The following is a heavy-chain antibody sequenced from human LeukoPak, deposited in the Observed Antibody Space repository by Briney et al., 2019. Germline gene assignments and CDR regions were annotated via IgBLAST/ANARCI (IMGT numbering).Heavy chain of an antibody. CDR2: IYYSGST. CDR3: ARSLTYDSSGYYYDKYNWFDP. J-gene: IGHJ5*02. D-gene: IGHD3-22*01. V-gene: IGHV4-31*03. CDR1: GGSISSGGYY. Sequence: SQTLSLTCTVSGGSISSGGYYWSWIRQHPGKGLEWIGYIYYSGSTYYNPSLKSRVTISVDTSKNQFSLKLSSVTAADTAVYYCARSLTYDSSGYYYDKYNWFDPWGQGTLVTVSS.